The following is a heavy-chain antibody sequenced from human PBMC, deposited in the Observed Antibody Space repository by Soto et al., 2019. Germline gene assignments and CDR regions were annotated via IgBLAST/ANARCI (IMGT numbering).Heavy chain of an antibody. CDR2: IKGTADGGTT. D-gene: IGHD2-15*01. V-gene: IGHV3-15*01. CDR3: TTFIYCSGGVCFQNS. J-gene: IGHJ4*02. Sequence: EVQLVESGGDLVKPGGSLRLSCAASGFTFSKEWMNWVRQAPGKGLEWVGRIKGTADGGTTDYADPVKGRFTISRDDSKNTVYLQMNSLKTDDTAVYYCTTFIYCSGGVCFQNSWGQGTLVTVSS. CDR1: GFTFSKEW.